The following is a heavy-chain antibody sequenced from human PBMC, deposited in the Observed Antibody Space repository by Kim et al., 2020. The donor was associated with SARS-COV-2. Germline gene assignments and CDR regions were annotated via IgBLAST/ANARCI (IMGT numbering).Heavy chain of an antibody. CDR1: GFSFSTSW. Sequence: GGSLRLSCAVSGFSFSTSWMTWVRQAPGKGLEWVANIKEDGSEKYLLGSVKGRFTVSRDNARNSLFLQMNSLRVEDTAMYFCATLEWGRSPTFDYWGRGT. V-gene: IGHV3-7*01. CDR2: IKEDGSEK. J-gene: IGHJ4*02. D-gene: IGHD3-3*01. CDR3: ATLEWGRSPTFDY.